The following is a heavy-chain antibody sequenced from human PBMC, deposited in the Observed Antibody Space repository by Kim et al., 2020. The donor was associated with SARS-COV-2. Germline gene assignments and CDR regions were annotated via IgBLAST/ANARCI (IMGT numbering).Heavy chain of an antibody. V-gene: IGHV3-30-3*01. Sequence: GGSLRLSCAASGFTFSSYAMHWVRQAPGKGLEWVAVISYDGSNKYYADSVKGRFTISRDNSKNTLYLQMNSLRAEDTGVYYCARDGSGSYFSGFDPWGQG. CDR1: GFTFSSYA. CDR2: ISYDGSNK. J-gene: IGHJ5*02. CDR3: ARDGSGSYFSGFDP. D-gene: IGHD3-10*01.